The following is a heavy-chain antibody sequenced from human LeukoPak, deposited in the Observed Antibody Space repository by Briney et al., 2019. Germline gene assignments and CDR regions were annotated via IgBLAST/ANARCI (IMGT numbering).Heavy chain of an antibody. J-gene: IGHJ4*02. CDR1: GYSFTSYW. V-gene: IGHV5-51*01. Sequence: GESLKTSCKGSGYSFTSYWIGWVRQMPGKGLEWMGIIYHGDSDTRYSPSVQGQVTISADKSISTAYLQWSSLKASDTAMYYCARLSSRWLSSHCQFDYWGQGTLVTVSS. CDR2: IYHGDSDT. D-gene: IGHD5-24*01. CDR3: ARLSSRWLSSHCQFDY.